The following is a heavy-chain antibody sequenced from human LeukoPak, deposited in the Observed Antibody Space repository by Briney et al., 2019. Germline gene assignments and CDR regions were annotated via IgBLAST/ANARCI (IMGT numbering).Heavy chain of an antibody. Sequence: GGSLRLSCAASGFTFSSYGMHWVRQAPGKGPEWVAVISYDGSNKYYADSVKGRFTISRDNSKNTLSLQMNSLRAADTAVYYCAKGLTTVVGGYFDYWGQGTLVTVSS. J-gene: IGHJ4*02. CDR3: AKGLTTVVGGYFDY. V-gene: IGHV3-30*18. D-gene: IGHD4-23*01. CDR2: ISYDGSNK. CDR1: GFTFSSYG.